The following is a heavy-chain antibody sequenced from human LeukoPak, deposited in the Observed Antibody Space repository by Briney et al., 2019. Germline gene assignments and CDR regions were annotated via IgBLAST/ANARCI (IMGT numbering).Heavy chain of an antibody. J-gene: IGHJ4*02. V-gene: IGHV3-30*18. D-gene: IGHD3-22*01. CDR3: AKDGSYYDNSSSHFDY. CDR1: GFTFSSYG. CDR2: ISYGGSNK. Sequence: GGSLRLSCAASGFTFSSYGMHWVRQAPGKGLEWVAVISYGGSNKYYADSVKGRFTISRDNSKNTLYLQMNSLRAEDTAVYYCAKDGSYYDNSSSHFDYWGQGTLVTVSS.